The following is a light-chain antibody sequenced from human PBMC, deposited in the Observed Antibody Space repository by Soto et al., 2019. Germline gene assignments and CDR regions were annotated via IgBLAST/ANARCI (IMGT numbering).Light chain of an antibody. J-gene: IGKJ4*01. CDR3: KQHINWPLT. CDR1: QTVSSS. V-gene: IGKV3-11*01. CDR2: EAY. Sequence: EIVLTQSPATLSLSPGERATLSCRASQTVSSSLAWYQQKPGQAPRLLIYEAYNRATGIQARFSGSGSGADFTLTIRSLEPEDFALYYCKQHINWPLTFGGGTKVDIK.